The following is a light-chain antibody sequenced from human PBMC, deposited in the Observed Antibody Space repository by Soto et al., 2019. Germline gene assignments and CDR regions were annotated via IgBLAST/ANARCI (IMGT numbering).Light chain of an antibody. CDR2: GAS. CDR3: QQYGSSPFT. J-gene: IGKJ3*01. V-gene: IGKV3-20*01. Sequence: EIGLTQSPGTLALSTGERATLSCRASQSVNSNYLTWYQQKRGQAPRLLIHGASSRATGIPDRFSGSGSGTDFTLTISRLEPEDFAEYYCQQYGSSPFTFGPGTKVGIK. CDR1: QSVNSNY.